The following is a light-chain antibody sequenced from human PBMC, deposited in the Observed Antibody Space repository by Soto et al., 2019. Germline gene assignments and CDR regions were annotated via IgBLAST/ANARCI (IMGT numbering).Light chain of an antibody. V-gene: IGLV1-40*01. J-gene: IGLJ3*02. CDR1: SSNIGAGYD. Sequence: QSVLTQPPSVSGAPGQRVTISCTGSSSNIGAGYDVHWYQQLPGTAPKLLIYGNSNRPSGVPDRFSGSKSGTSAPLAITGLQAEDEADYSCQSYDSSLSALFGGGTKLTVL. CDR3: QSYDSSLSAL. CDR2: GNS.